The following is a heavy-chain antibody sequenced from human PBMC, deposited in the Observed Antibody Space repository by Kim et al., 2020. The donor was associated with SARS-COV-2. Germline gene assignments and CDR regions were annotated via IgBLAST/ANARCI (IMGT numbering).Heavy chain of an antibody. CDR2: ISYDGSDK. CDR3: AKEGGVGSSSWVHIDY. D-gene: IGHD6-13*01. V-gene: IGHV3-30*18. Sequence: GGSLRLSCAASGFTFSNYGMHWVRQAPGKGLEWVAVISYDGSDKYYADSVKGRFTLSRDNSKNTLYLQMNSLRAEDTAVYYCAKEGGVGSSSWVHIDYWGQGTLVTVSS. J-gene: IGHJ4*02. CDR1: GFTFSNYG.